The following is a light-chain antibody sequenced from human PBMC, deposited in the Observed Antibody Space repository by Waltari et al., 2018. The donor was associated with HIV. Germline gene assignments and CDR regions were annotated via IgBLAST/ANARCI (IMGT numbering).Light chain of an antibody. CDR2: ASS. CDR1: QDISSA. V-gene: IGKV1-12*01. Sequence: DIQMTQSPSSVSASVGDRVTITCRASQDISSALAWYQRKPGKAPRLLIYASSSLESGVPSRFSGSGSGTDFSLTIGGLQPEDSGTYFCQQGSRFPLDFGQGTKVEIK. CDR3: QQGSRFPLD. J-gene: IGKJ2*01.